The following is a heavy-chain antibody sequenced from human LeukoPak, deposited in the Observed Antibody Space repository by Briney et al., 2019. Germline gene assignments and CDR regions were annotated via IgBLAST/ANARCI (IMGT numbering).Heavy chain of an antibody. CDR2: ISSSGSTI. Sequence: EGSLRLSCVASGFTFSSYEMNWVRQAPGKGLEWVSYISSSGSTIYYADSVKGRFTISRDNAKNSLYLQMNSLRAEDTAVHYCAELGITMIGGVWGKGTTVTISS. J-gene: IGHJ6*04. V-gene: IGHV3-48*03. CDR3: AELGITMIGGV. CDR1: GFTFSSYE. D-gene: IGHD3-10*02.